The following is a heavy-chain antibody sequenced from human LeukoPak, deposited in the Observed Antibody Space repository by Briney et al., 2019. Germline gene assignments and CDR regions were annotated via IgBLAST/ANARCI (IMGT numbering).Heavy chain of an antibody. D-gene: IGHD3-16*01. CDR2: INSDGSTT. CDR3: ARVIKIGWKGELSD. V-gene: IGHV3-74*01. Sequence: GGSLRLSCAASGFTFSGYWMHWVGQAPGKGLVWVSRINSDGSTTHYADSVKGRFTISRDNNKNTLFLQMNSLRAEDTAVYYCARVIKIGWKGELSDWGQGTLVTVSS. CDR1: GFTFSGYW. J-gene: IGHJ4*02.